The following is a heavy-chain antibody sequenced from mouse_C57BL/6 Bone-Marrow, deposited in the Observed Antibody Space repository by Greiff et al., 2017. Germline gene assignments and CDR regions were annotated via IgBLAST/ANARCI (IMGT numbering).Heavy chain of an antibody. CDR2: IHPNSGST. CDR1: GYTFTSYW. J-gene: IGHJ2*01. Sequence: QVQLKQPGAELVKPGASVKLSCKASGYTFTSYWMHWVKQRPGQGLEWIGMIHPNSGSTNYNEKFKSKATLTVDKSSSTAYMQLSSLTSDASAVYYCARRGGYDGYLDYWGQGTTLTVSS. D-gene: IGHD2-3*01. CDR3: ARRGGYDGYLDY. V-gene: IGHV1-64*01.